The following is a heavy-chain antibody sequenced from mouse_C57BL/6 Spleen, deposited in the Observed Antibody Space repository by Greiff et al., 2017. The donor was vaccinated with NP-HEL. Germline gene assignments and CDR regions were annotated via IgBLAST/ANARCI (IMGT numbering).Heavy chain of an antibody. V-gene: IGHV1-61*01. CDR3: ARSDGSSYVGYAMDY. J-gene: IGHJ4*01. CDR1: GYTFTSYW. CDR2: IYPSDSET. Sequence: QVQLQQPGAELVRPGSSVKLSCKASGYTFTSYWMDWVKQRPGQGLEWIGNIYPSDSETHYNQKFKDKATLTVDKSSSTAYMQLSSLTSEDSAVYYCARSDGSSYVGYAMDYWGQGTSVTVSS. D-gene: IGHD1-1*01.